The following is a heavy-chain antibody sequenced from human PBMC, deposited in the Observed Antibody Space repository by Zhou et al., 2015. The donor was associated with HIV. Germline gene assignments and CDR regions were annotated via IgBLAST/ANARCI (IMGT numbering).Heavy chain of an antibody. V-gene: IGHV1-69*12. Sequence: QVQLVQSGAEVKKPGSSVKVSCKASGGTFSSYAISWVRQAPGQGLEWMGGIIPIFGTANYAQKFQGRVTITADESTSTAYMELSSLRSEDTAVYYCARGKDIVATIRGGALDYWGQGTLVTVSS. J-gene: IGHJ4*02. CDR2: IIPIFGTA. CDR1: GGTFSSYA. D-gene: IGHD5-12*01. CDR3: ARGKDIVATIRGGALDY.